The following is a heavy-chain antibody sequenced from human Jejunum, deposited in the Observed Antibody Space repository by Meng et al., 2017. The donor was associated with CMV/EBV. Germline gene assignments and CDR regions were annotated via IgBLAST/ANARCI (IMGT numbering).Heavy chain of an antibody. CDR2: ISGSGRTT. D-gene: IGHD4-11*01. CDR3: AKEGYSNDPDY. Sequence: AASGFTFSNYALSWVRQAPGKGLEWVSSISGSGRTTYYADSVRGRLTISRDNSKNTLYLQVNSLRAEDTAVYFCAKEGYSNDPDYWGQGTLVTVSS. V-gene: IGHV3-23*01. CDR1: GFTFSNYA. J-gene: IGHJ4*02.